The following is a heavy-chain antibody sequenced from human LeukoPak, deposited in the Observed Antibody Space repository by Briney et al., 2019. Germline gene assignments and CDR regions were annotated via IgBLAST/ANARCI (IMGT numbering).Heavy chain of an antibody. CDR3: AKIRSVGQTLLDY. Sequence: GGSLRLSCAASGFTFSSYAMSWVRQAPGKGLEWVSAISGSGGSTYYADSVKGRFTISRDNPKNTLYLQMNSLRAEDTAVYYCAKIRSVGQTLLDYWGQGTLVTVSS. CDR1: GFTFSSYA. CDR2: ISGSGGST. D-gene: IGHD3/OR15-3a*01. J-gene: IGHJ4*02. V-gene: IGHV3-23*01.